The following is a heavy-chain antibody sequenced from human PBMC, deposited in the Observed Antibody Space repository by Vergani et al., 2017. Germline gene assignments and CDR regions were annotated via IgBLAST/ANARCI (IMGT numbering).Heavy chain of an antibody. CDR3: ERHSTVKWLVKLGWIVP. CDR2: IYYSGST. CDR1: GSSIRSSNYY. V-gene: IGHV4-39*01. Sequence: QLQLQESGPGLVKPSATLSLTCSVSGSSIRSSNYYWGWIRQPPGKGLEWIASIYYSGSTYYNPSLKSRVTISVDTSKNPYSLKLSYVTASDTAVYFCERHSTVKWLVKLGWIVPWGQGILVTFAS. J-gene: IGHJ5*02. D-gene: IGHD6-19*01.